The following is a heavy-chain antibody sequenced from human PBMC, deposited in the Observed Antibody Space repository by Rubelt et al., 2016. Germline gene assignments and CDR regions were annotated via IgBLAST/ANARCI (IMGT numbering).Heavy chain of an antibody. CDR2: ISHTSSYI. J-gene: IGHJ4*02. D-gene: IGHD6-19*01. CDR3: ARLGSGWYFDY. CDR1: AFSFHDHY. V-gene: IGHV3-11*06. Sequence: GGSLRLSCAVSAFSFHDHYMSWFRQAPGKGLEWVSYISHTSSYIDYADSVKGRFTISRDNSKNTLDLHMDSLRAEDTAVYYCARLGSGWYFDYWGQGTLVTVSS.